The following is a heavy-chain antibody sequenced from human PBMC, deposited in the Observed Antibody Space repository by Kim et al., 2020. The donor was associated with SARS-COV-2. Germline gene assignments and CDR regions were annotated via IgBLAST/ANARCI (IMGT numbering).Heavy chain of an antibody. J-gene: IGHJ6*02. CDR1: GYTFTGYY. CDR3: ARVARTIFGVVITPKNGMDV. V-gene: IGHV1-2*06. D-gene: IGHD3-3*01. Sequence: ASVKVSCKASGYTFTGYYMHWVRQAPGQGLEWMGRINPNSGDTNYAQKFQGRVTMTRDTSISTAYMELSRLRSDDTAVYYCARVARTIFGVVITPKNGMDVWGQGTTVTVSS. CDR2: INPNSGDT.